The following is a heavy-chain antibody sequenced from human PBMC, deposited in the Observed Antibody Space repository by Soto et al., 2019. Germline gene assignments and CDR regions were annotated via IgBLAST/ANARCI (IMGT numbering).Heavy chain of an antibody. CDR1: GFTFDSHG. J-gene: IGHJ5*02. D-gene: IGHD4-17*01. Sequence: QVQLVESGGGAVQPGRSLRLSCAASGFTFDSHGMHWVRQAPGKGLEWVAVISSDGNNKYYADSVKGRFTISRDNFNNMLYLQMSSLRAEDTAVYYCAKDLLPNTVTTCGSWGQGTLVTVSP. CDR2: ISSDGNNK. V-gene: IGHV3-30*18. CDR3: AKDLLPNTVTTCGS.